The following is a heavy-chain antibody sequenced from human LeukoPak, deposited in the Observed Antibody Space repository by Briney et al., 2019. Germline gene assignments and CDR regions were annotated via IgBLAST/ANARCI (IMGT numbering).Heavy chain of an antibody. CDR1: GFTFSSYS. CDR3: ARSIAVAGNDAFDI. J-gene: IGHJ3*02. Sequence: GGSLRLSCAASGFTFSSYSMNWVRQAPGKGLEWVSSISSSSSYIYYADSVKGRSTISRDNAKNSLYLQMNSLRAEDTAVYYCARSIAVAGNDAFDIWGQGTMVTVSS. D-gene: IGHD6-19*01. V-gene: IGHV3-21*01. CDR2: ISSSSSYI.